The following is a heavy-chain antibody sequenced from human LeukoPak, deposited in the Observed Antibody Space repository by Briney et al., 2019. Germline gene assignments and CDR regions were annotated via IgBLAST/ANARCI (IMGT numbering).Heavy chain of an antibody. Sequence: GGSPRLSCAASGFTVSSNYMSWVRQAPGKGLEWVSVIYSGGSTYYADSVKGRFTISRDNSKNTLYLQMNGLRAEDTAVYYCARDWRRGFDIWGQGTMVTVSS. CDR3: ARDWRRGFDI. CDR2: IYSGGST. CDR1: GFTVSSNY. J-gene: IGHJ3*02. V-gene: IGHV3-66*01.